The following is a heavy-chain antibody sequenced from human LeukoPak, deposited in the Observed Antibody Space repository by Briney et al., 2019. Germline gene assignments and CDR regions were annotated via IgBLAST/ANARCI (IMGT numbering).Heavy chain of an antibody. CDR3: AKEGKIGYYFDY. D-gene: IGHD3-10*01. CDR1: GFTFSSYG. Sequence: PGGFLRLSCAASGFTFSSYGMHWVRQAPGKGLEWVAFIRYDGSNKYYADSVKGRFTISRDNSKNTLYLQTNSLRAEDTAVYYCAKEGKIGYYFDYWGQGTLVTVSS. CDR2: IRYDGSNK. J-gene: IGHJ4*02. V-gene: IGHV3-30*02.